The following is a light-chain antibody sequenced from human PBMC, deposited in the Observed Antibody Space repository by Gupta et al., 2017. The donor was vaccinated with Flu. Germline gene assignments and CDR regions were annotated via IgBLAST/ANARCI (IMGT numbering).Light chain of an antibody. CDR1: SSDIGAYNY. Sequence: QSITISCTGTSSDIGAYNYVAWYQQHPGKAPKLMIFEVNKRPSGVSDRFSGSKSGNTASLTISGLQAEDESHYYCSSYSGSSRLFGGGTKLTVL. J-gene: IGLJ2*01. V-gene: IGLV2-14*01. CDR3: SSYSGSSRL. CDR2: EVN.